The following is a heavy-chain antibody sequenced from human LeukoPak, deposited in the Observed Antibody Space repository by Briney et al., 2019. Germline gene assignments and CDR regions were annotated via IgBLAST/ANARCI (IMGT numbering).Heavy chain of an antibody. CDR1: GFTVSSNY. Sequence: GGSLRLSCAASGFTVSSNYMSWVRQAPGKGLEWVSVIYSGGSTYYADSVKGRFTIFRDNSKNTLYLQMNSLGAEDTVVYYCARASGWSAYYYMDVWGKGTTVTVSS. J-gene: IGHJ6*03. D-gene: IGHD6-19*01. CDR2: IYSGGST. V-gene: IGHV3-53*01. CDR3: ARASGWSAYYYMDV.